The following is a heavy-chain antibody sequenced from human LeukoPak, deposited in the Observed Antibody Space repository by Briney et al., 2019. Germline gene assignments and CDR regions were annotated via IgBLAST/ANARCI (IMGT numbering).Heavy chain of an antibody. D-gene: IGHD1-26*01. CDR2: IYYSGST. CDR1: GGSISSSGYY. J-gene: IGHJ4*02. V-gene: IGHV4-39*07. CDR3: ARDQEWELLTIDY. Sequence: KASGTLSLTCTVSGGSISSSGYYWGCIRQPPGKGLEWIGSIYYSGSTYYNPSLKSRVTISVDTSKNQFSLKLSSVTAADTAVYYCARDQEWELLTIDYWGQGTLGTVSS.